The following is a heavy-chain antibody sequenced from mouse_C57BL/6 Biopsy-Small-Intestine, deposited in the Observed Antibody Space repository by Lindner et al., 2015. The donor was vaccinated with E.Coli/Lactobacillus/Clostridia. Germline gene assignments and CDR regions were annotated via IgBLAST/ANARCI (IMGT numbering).Heavy chain of an antibody. V-gene: IGHV1-74*01. CDR1: GYTFTGYF. Sequence: SVKVSCKTSGYTFTGYFIHWVRQAPGQGLEWMGWINPANGDTSCANKFQGRVTLTRDTSTNTAYMELIRLTSADTALYYCARRRLEDDYYGLDVWGPGTTITVSS. CDR3: ARRRLEDDYYGLDV. D-gene: IGHD1-1*01. J-gene: IGHJ1*01. CDR2: INPANGDT.